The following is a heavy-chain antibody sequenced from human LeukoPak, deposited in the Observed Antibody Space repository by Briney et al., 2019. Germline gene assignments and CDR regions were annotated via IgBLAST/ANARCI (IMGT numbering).Heavy chain of an antibody. CDR3: ARERGTSGYYYDY. CDR1: GFTFRDYS. D-gene: IGHD3-22*01. V-gene: IGHV3-21*03. CDR2: ISSSSSYI. J-gene: IGHJ4*02. Sequence: GGSLRLSCAASGFTFRDYSMNWVRRAPGKGLEWVSSISSSSSYIYYADSMKGRFTISRDNAENSLYLQMNSLRAEDTAVYYCARERGTSGYYYDYWGQGTLVTVSS.